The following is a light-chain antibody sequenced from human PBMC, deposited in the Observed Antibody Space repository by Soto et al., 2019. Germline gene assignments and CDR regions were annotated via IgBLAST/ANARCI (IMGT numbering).Light chain of an antibody. J-gene: IGKJ1*01. CDR2: GAS. Sequence: EIVMTQSPATLSVSPGQGATLSCRASQPISRNLAWYQQKPGQAPRHLIYGASTRATGVPARFSGSGSGTEFTITISSLQSEDFAVYYCQQYNDWWTFGQGTKVDIK. V-gene: IGKV3-15*01. CDR1: QPISRN. CDR3: QQYNDWWT.